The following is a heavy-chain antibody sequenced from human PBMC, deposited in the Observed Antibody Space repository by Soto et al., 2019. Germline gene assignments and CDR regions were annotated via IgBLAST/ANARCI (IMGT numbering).Heavy chain of an antibody. CDR3: ARDGGYGAGSYFDS. Sequence: QIRMVQSGAEGKRPGASVKVSCKGYNYMFGGYGVSWVRQAPGQGLEWMGWISAFSGKTDYPQKFQDRVTMTTDTPTGTAYMELRALTSDDSAMYYCARDGGYGAGSYFDSWGQGTLITVSS. D-gene: IGHD3-10*01. V-gene: IGHV1-18*01. CDR2: ISAFSGKT. J-gene: IGHJ4*02. CDR1: NYMFGGYG.